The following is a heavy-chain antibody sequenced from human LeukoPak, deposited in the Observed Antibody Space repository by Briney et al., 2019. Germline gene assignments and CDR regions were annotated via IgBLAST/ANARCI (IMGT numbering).Heavy chain of an antibody. J-gene: IGHJ4*02. V-gene: IGHV3-21*01. Sequence: GGSLRLSCAASGFTFSSYSMNWVRQAPGKGLEWASSISSSSSYIYYADSVKGRFTISRDNAKNSLYLQMNSLRAEDTAVYYCAREVRDILTGYYKDYWGQGTLVTVSS. CDR1: GFTFSSYS. CDR2: ISSSSSYI. CDR3: AREVRDILTGYYKDY. D-gene: IGHD3-9*01.